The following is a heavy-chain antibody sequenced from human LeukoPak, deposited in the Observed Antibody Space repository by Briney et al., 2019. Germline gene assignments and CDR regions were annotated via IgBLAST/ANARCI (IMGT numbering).Heavy chain of an antibody. V-gene: IGHV3-64*01. CDR3: ARDFGGWYYFDY. J-gene: IGHJ4*02. D-gene: IGHD6-19*01. CDR2: ISSNGGST. Sequence: GGSLRLSCAASGFTFSSYAMHWVRQAPGKGLEYVSAISSNGGSTHYANSVKGRFTISRDNSENTLYLQMGSLRAEDMAVYYCARDFGGWYYFDYWGQGTLVTVSS. CDR1: GFTFSSYA.